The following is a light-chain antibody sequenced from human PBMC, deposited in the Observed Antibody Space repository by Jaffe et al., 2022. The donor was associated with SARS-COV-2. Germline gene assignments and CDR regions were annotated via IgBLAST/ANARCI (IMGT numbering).Light chain of an antibody. CDR1: SSNIGVGYD. CDR3: QSYDSSLRGPVV. J-gene: IGLJ2*01. CDR2: NNN. V-gene: IGLV1-40*01. Sequence: QSVLTQPPSVSGAPGQRVIISCTGSSSNIGVGYDVHWYQQLPRTAPKLLIYNNNNRPSGVPDRFSASKSGTVASLAITGLQAEDEADYYCQSYDSSLRGPVVFGGGTKLTVL.